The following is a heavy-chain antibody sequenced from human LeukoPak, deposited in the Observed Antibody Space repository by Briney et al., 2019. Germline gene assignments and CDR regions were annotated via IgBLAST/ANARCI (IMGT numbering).Heavy chain of an antibody. CDR3: AKLIGDESF. CDR2: TSGSGGST. CDR1: GFTFSSYA. Sequence: GGSLRLSCAASGFTFSSYAMSWVRQAPGKGLEWVSATSGSGGSTYYADSVKGRFTISRDNSKNTLYLQMNSLRVEDKAVYYCAKLIGDESFWGQGTLVTVSS. D-gene: IGHD7-27*01. J-gene: IGHJ4*02. V-gene: IGHV3-23*01.